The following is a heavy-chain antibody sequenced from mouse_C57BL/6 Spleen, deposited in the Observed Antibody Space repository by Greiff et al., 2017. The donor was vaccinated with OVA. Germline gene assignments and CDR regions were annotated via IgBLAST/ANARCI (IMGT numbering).Heavy chain of an antibody. CDR2: IYPRDGST. V-gene: IGHV1-78*01. CDR1: GYTFTDHT. J-gene: IGHJ2*01. CDR3: ARSLYGSSYHAYYFDY. D-gene: IGHD1-1*01. Sequence: QVQLQQSDAELVKPGASVKISCKVSGYTFTDHTIHWMKQRPEQGLEWIGYIYPRDGSTKYNEKFKGKATLTADKSSSTAYMQLNSLASEDSAVYFCARSLYGSSYHAYYFDYWGQGTTLTVSS.